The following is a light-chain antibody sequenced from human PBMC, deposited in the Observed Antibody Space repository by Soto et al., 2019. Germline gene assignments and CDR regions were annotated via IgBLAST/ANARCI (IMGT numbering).Light chain of an antibody. J-gene: IGKJ5*01. CDR3: QQYGSSIT. CDR2: GAF. CDR1: PSVTNF. Sequence: PVARATLSCRASPSVTNFLAWYQQKPGQAPRLLIYGAFNRATGIPARFSGSGSGTDFTLTISRLEPEDFAVYYCQQYGSSITFGQGTRLEIK. V-gene: IGKV3-20*01.